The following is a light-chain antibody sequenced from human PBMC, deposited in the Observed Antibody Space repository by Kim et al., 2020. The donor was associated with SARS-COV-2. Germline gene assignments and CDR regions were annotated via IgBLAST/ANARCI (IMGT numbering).Light chain of an antibody. CDR1: SSNIGAGYD. CDR3: QSYDSSLSGSV. J-gene: IGLJ3*02. CDR2: DNT. V-gene: IGLV1-40*01. Sequence: QSVLTQPPSVSGAPGQRVTMSCTGSSSNIGAGYDVHWYQQLPGTAPKLLVYDNTNRPSGVPDRFSGSKSGTSASLAITGLQAEDEAEYYCQSYDSSLSGSVFGGGTQLTVL.